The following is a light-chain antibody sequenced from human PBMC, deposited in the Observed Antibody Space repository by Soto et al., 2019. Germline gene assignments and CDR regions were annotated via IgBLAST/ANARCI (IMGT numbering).Light chain of an antibody. CDR2: DVS. J-gene: IGLJ2*01. CDR3: SSYTSSSTPVV. CDR1: SSDVGGYNY. V-gene: IGLV2-14*01. Sequence: QSALTQPASVSGSPGQSITISCTGTSSDVGGYNYVSWYQQHPGKAPKVMIYDVSNRHSGVSDRFSGSKSGNTASLTISGIQAEDEADYYCSSYTSSSTPVVFGGVTKLTVL.